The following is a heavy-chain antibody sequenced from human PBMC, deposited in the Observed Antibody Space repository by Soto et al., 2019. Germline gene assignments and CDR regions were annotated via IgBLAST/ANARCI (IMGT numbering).Heavy chain of an antibody. CDR1: GFTFSSYV. V-gene: IGHV3-30-3*01. D-gene: IGHD6-19*01. CDR2: ISYDGSNK. Sequence: QVQLVESGRGVVQPGRSLRLTCEASGFTFSSYVMHWVRQAPGKGLEWVAVISYDGSNKYYANSVKGRFTMSRDNSKNTLYLQMNNLGPQDTAVYYCARDGHSSGWYEWVSMTLSIDFDYWGQGTLVTVSS. CDR3: ARDGHSSGWYEWVSMTLSIDFDY. J-gene: IGHJ4*02.